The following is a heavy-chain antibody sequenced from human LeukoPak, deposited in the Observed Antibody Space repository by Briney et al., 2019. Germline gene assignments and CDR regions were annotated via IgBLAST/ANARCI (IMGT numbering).Heavy chain of an antibody. V-gene: IGHV4-31*03. CDR1: GGSISSGGYY. CDR3: VRGSVGATKGGDY. CDR2: IYYSGTA. D-gene: IGHD1-26*01. J-gene: IGHJ4*02. Sequence: PSQTLSLTCTVSGGSISSGGYYWSWIRQHPGKGLEWIGYIYYSGTAHYNPSLKSRVTISLDTSKNQFSLELSSVTAADTAVYYCVRGSVGATKGGDYWGQGILVTVSS.